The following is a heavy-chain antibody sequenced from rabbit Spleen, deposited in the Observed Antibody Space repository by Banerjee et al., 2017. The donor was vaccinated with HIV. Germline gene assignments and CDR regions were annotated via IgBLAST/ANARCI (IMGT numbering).Heavy chain of an antibody. CDR2: IAPVFGIT. V-gene: IGHV1S7*01. Sequence: PLTESGGGLVQPGGSLKLSCKASGFTLSTYYMTWVRQAPGKGLEWIGYIAPVFGITYYASWVNGRFSIYRENAQNTVCRQMTSLTAADTATYFCAREGAGGSYFALWGQGTLVTVS. J-gene: IGHJ4*01. D-gene: IGHD8-1*01. CDR1: GFTLSTYY. CDR3: AREGAGGSYFAL.